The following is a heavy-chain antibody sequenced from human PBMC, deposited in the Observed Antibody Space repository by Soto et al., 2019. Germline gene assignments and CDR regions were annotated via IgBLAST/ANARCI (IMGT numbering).Heavy chain of an antibody. CDR3: AHSSYDFWSGDRGAVDY. V-gene: IGHV2-5*02. CDR2: IYWDDDK. Sequence: QITLKESGPTLVKPTQTLTLTCTFSGFSLSTSGVGVGWIRQPPGKALEWLALIYWDDDKRYSPSLKSRLTSTKXNSXNXVVLTMTHMDPVDTATYYCAHSSYDFWSGDRGAVDYWGQGTLVTVSS. D-gene: IGHD3-3*01. CDR1: GFSLSTSGVG. J-gene: IGHJ4*02.